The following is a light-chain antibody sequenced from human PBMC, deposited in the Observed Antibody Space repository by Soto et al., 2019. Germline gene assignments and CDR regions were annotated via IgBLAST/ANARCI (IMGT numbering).Light chain of an antibody. J-gene: IGKJ1*01. CDR1: QSVSSN. CDR2: GAS. CDR3: QQYNNWPPWT. V-gene: IGKV3-15*01. Sequence: EIVMTQSPATLSVSPGERATLSCRASQSVSSNLAWYQQKPGQAPRLLIYGASTRATGIPARFSGSGSGTEFNLTIRSLRSEDFAVYYCQQYNNWPPWTFGQGTKVEIK.